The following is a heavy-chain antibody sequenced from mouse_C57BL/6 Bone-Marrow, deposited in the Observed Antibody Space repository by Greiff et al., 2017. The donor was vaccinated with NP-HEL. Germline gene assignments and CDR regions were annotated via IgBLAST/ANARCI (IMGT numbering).Heavy chain of an antibody. CDR2: IYPGDGDT. Sequence: VQLVESGAELVKPGASVKISCKASGYAFSSYWMNWVKQRPGKGLEWIGQIYPGDGDTNYNGNFKGKATLTADKSSSTAYMQLSSLTSEDSAVYFCARSWGYDGWFAYWGQGTLVTVSA. CDR3: ARSWGYDGWFAY. J-gene: IGHJ3*01. CDR1: GYAFSSYW. V-gene: IGHV1-80*01. D-gene: IGHD2-2*01.